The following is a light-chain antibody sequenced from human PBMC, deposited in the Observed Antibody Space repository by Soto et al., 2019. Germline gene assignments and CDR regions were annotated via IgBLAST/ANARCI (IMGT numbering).Light chain of an antibody. Sequence: DIQLTQSPSSLSASAGDRVTITCQASQDISNYLNWYQHKPGKAPKLLIYDASNLKIGVPTRFSGGASGTDFTFTISSLQPEDVATYYCQQYDNLPSFGGGTKVEIK. V-gene: IGKV1-33*01. CDR1: QDISNY. CDR3: QQYDNLPS. J-gene: IGKJ4*01. CDR2: DAS.